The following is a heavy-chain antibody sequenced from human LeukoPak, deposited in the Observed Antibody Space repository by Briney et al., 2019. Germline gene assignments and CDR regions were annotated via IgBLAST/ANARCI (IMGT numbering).Heavy chain of an antibody. CDR1: GFPVSSYG. D-gene: IGHD5-12*01. CDR3: ARDVDLNAFDI. J-gene: IGHJ3*02. V-gene: IGHV3-33*08. Sequence: PGGSLRLSCAATGFPVSSYGMHWVRKAPGKGREWVAVIWYDGSKKYYADSVKGRFTMSRDDSKNTLYLQMNSLRAEDTAVYYCARDVDLNAFDIWGQGTMVTVSS. CDR2: IWYDGSKK.